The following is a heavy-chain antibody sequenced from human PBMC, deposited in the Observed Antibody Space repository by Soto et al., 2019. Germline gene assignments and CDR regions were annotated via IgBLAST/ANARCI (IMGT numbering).Heavy chain of an antibody. Sequence: ASVKVSCKASGYTFTSYGISWVRQAPGQGLEWMGWISAYNGNTNYAQKLQGRVTMTTDTSTSTAYMELRSLRSDDTAVYYCARDFGDIVVVPAAMCFDYWGQGTLVTVSS. D-gene: IGHD2-2*01. CDR2: ISAYNGNT. V-gene: IGHV1-18*01. CDR1: GYTFTSYG. CDR3: ARDFGDIVVVPAAMCFDY. J-gene: IGHJ4*02.